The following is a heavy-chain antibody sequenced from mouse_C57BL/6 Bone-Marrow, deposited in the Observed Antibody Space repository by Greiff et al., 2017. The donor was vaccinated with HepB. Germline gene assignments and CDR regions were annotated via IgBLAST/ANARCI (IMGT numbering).Heavy chain of an antibody. CDR2: IRNKANGYTT. V-gene: IGHV7-3*01. J-gene: IGHJ3*01. Sequence: EVKLMESGGGLVQPGGSLSLSCAASGFTFTDYYMSWVRQPPGKALEWLGFIRNKANGYTTEYSASVKGRFTISRDNSQSILYLQMNALRAEDSATYYCASYDSAWFAYWGQGTLVTVSA. CDR3: ASYDSAWFAY. CDR1: GFTFTDYY.